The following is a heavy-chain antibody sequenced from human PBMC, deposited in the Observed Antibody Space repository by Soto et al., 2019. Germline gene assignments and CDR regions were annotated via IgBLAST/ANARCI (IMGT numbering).Heavy chain of an antibody. J-gene: IGHJ3*02. V-gene: IGHV3-48*02. CDR3: ARDYYDSSGYILSDAFDI. Sequence: GGSLRLSCAASGFTFSSYSMNWVRQAPGKGLEWVSYISSSSSTIYYADSVKGRFTISRDNAKNSLYLQMNSLRDEDAAVYYCARDYYDSSGYILSDAFDIWGQGTMVTVSS. CDR1: GFTFSSYS. CDR2: ISSSSSTI. D-gene: IGHD3-22*01.